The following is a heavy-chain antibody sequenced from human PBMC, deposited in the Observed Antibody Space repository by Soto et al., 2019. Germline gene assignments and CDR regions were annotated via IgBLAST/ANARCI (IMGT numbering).Heavy chain of an antibody. CDR3: AKDRAGPRYFDWLFRGPFDY. CDR2: ISGSGGST. Sequence: GGSLRLSCAASGFTFSSYAMSWVRQAPGKGLEWVSAISGSGGSTYYADSVKGRFTISRDNSKNTLYLQMNGLRAEDTAVYYCAKDRAGPRYFDWLFRGPFDYWGQGTLVTVSS. J-gene: IGHJ4*02. CDR1: GFTFSSYA. D-gene: IGHD3-9*01. V-gene: IGHV3-23*01.